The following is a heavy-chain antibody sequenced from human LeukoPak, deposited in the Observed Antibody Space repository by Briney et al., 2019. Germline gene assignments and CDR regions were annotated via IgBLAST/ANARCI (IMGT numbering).Heavy chain of an antibody. J-gene: IGHJ4*02. CDR3: AGGGSSGWYEDF. Sequence: SETLSLTCTVSGGSISSYYWSWIRQPPGKELEWIGYVYNSGSTNYNPSLKSRVTISVDTSKNQFSLKLRPVTAADTAVYYCAGGGSSGWYEDFWGQGTLVTVSS. V-gene: IGHV4-59*01. CDR1: GGSISSYY. D-gene: IGHD6-19*01. CDR2: VYNSGST.